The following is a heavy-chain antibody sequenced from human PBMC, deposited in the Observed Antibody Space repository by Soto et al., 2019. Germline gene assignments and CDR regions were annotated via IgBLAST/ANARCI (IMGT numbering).Heavy chain of an antibody. CDR2: IYYSGST. J-gene: IGHJ3*02. CDR1: GGSISSGDYY. Sequence: QVQLQESGPGLVTPSKTLSLTCTVSGGSISSGDYYWSWIRQPPGKGLEWIGYIYYSGSTYYNPSLKSRVTISVDTSKTQYSLKRSSVTAADTAVYYCARGGWERGAFDIWGQGTMVTVSS. V-gene: IGHV4-30-4*01. CDR3: ARGGWERGAFDI. D-gene: IGHD1-26*01.